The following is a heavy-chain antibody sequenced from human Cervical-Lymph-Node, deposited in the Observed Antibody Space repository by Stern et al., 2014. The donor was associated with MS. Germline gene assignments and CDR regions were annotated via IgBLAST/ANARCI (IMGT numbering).Heavy chain of an antibody. V-gene: IGHV1-2*02. Sequence: QVQLVESGAEVKKPGASVKVSCKASGYTFTGYDMHWVRQAPGQGLEWMGWINPNTGETNYAPKFQGRVTMTRDASTSTASMEVNRLTSDDTAVYYCARGGVTTIVVVSREDYWGQGTLVTVSS. CDR2: INPNTGET. CDR1: GYTFTGYD. D-gene: IGHD3-22*01. J-gene: IGHJ4*02. CDR3: ARGGVTTIVVVSREDY.